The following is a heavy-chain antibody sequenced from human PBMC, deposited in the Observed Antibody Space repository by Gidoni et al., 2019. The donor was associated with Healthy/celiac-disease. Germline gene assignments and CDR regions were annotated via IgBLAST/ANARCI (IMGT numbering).Heavy chain of an antibody. CDR3: ARGYSPNFPTQVVHSFDP. Sequence: QVQLQQWGAGLLKPSETLSLTCAVYGGSFSGYYWSWIRQPPGKGLEWIGEINHSGSTNYNPSLKSRVTISVDTSKNQFSLKLSSVTAADTAVYYCARGYSPNFPTQVVHSFDPWGQGTLVTVSS. CDR2: INHSGST. CDR1: GGSFSGYY. V-gene: IGHV4-34*01. J-gene: IGHJ5*02. D-gene: IGHD5-18*01.